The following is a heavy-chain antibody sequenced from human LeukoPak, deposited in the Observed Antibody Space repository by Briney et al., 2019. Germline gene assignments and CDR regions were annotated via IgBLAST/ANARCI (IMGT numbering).Heavy chain of an antibody. Sequence: GGSLRLSCAASGFSFSLYLMNWVRQAPGKGLEWLSNIRDSGGEMYYADSVKGRFTITRDNAKNTLYLQMNGPRVEDTAVYFCARDHNWAFDFWGRGSLVTVSS. V-gene: IGHV3-48*01. CDR1: GFSFSLYL. CDR2: IRDSGGEM. J-gene: IGHJ4*02. CDR3: ARDHNWAFDF. D-gene: IGHD1-1*01.